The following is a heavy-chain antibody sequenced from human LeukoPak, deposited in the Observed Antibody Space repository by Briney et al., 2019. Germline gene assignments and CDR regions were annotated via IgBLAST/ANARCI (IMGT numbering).Heavy chain of an antibody. V-gene: IGHV4-31*03. CDR2: IYYSGST. Sequence: SQTLSLTCTVSGGSISGGGYSWSWIGQHPGKGLEWIGYIYYSGSTYYNPSLKSRVTISVDTSKNQFSLKLSSVTAADTAVYYCARTLAYCGGDCYPGYFDLWGRGTLVTVSS. D-gene: IGHD2-21*02. J-gene: IGHJ2*01. CDR3: ARTLAYCGGDCYPGYFDL. CDR1: GGSISGGGYS.